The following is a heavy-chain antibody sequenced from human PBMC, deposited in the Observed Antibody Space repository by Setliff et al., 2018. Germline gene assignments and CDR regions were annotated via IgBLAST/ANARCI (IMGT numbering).Heavy chain of an antibody. J-gene: IGHJ6*03. CDR2: TIPIFGTT. V-gene: IGHV1-69*05. CDR3: ARVRDCSGGICHRGFHHYMDV. Sequence: GASVKVSCKASGDSFSNYAISWGRQAPGQGLEWMGGTIPIFGTTDYAQKFQGRVTITTDESTITAYMELSSLRSEDTAVYYCARVRDCSGGICHRGFHHYMDVWGKGTTVTVSS. D-gene: IGHD2-15*01. CDR1: GDSFSNYA.